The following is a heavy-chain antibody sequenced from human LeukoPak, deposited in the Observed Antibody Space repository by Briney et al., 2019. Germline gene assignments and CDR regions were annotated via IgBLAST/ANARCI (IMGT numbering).Heavy chain of an antibody. J-gene: IGHJ4*02. CDR2: IYYSGST. CDR3: AGGSAGGYSYGHGDY. CDR1: GGSINNYY. D-gene: IGHD5-18*01. Sequence: SETLSLTYTVSGGSINNYYWSGLQQPPAKGLEWIGYIYYSGSTNYNPSLQSRVTISVDTSKNQFSLKLTAVTAADTAVYYCAGGSAGGYSYGHGDYWGQGTLVTVSS. V-gene: IGHV4-59*01.